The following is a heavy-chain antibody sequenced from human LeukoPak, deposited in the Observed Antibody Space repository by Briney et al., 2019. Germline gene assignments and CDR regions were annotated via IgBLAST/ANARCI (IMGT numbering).Heavy chain of an antibody. CDR1: GGTFSSYA. CDR2: IIPILGIA. Sequence: SVKVSCKASGGTFSSYAISWVRQAPGQGLEWMGRIIPILGIANYAQKFQGRVTMTRDTSTSTVYMELSSLRSEDTAVYYCARSCSGGSCYHNYYYYGMDVWGQGTTVTVSS. V-gene: IGHV1-69*04. D-gene: IGHD2-15*01. CDR3: ARSCSGGSCYHNYYYYGMDV. J-gene: IGHJ6*02.